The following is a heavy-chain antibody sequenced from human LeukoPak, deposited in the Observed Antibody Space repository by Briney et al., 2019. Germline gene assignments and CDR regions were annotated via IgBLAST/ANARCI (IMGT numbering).Heavy chain of an antibody. V-gene: IGHV3-7*01. CDR2: IKHDGREK. CDR1: GFTFSSYW. Sequence: PGGSLRLSCAASGFTFSSYWMSWVRQAPGKGLEWVAIIKHDGREKYFVDSVKDRFTISRDNARDSLYLQLNSLRAEDTAVYYCARDSTSFFDNWGHSSYYLDVWGKGTTVTVS. CDR3: ARDSTSFFDNWGHSSYYLDV. J-gene: IGHJ6*03. D-gene: IGHD7-27*01.